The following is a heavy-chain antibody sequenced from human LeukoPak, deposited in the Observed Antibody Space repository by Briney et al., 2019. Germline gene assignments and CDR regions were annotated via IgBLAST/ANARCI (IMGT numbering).Heavy chain of an antibody. Sequence: SETLSLTCTVSGGSIRNYYWSWIRQPPGKGLEWIGYIYYSGSTNYNPSLKSRVTISVDTSKNQFSLKLSSVTAADTAVYYCARGRGRYDSSGYYDYWGQGTLVTVSS. D-gene: IGHD3-22*01. J-gene: IGHJ4*02. CDR3: ARGRGRYDSSGYYDY. CDR2: IYYSGST. V-gene: IGHV4-59*12. CDR1: GGSIRNYY.